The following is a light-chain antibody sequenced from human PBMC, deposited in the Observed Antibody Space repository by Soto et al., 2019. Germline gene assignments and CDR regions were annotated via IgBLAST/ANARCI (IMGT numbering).Light chain of an antibody. V-gene: IGKV3-15*01. CDR3: QQYNNWPRT. Sequence: DIVMTQSPATLSVSPGERATLSFSASQSVSSNLAWYQQKPGQAPRLLIYGASTRATGIPARFSGSGSGTEFTLTISSLQSEDFAVYYCQQYNNWPRTFGQGTKVDIK. J-gene: IGKJ1*01. CDR1: QSVSSN. CDR2: GAS.